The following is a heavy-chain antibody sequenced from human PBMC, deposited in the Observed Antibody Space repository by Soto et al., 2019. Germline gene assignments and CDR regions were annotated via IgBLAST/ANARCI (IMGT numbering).Heavy chain of an antibody. D-gene: IGHD2-2*01. V-gene: IGHV3-23*01. CDR3: AKEQAHSQADTSSIFDY. CDR1: GFTFSNYP. J-gene: IGHJ4*02. CDR2: ISGSGRST. Sequence: GGSLRLSCAASGFTFSNYPMTWVRQAPGKGLEWVSSISGSGRSTYYPDSVKGRFTISRDNSKNTFFLHMNSLRAEDTAVYYCAKEQAHSQADTSSIFDYWGQGTLVTVSS.